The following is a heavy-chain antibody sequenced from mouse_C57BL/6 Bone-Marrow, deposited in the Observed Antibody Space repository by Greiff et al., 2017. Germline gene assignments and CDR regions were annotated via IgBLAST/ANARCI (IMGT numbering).Heavy chain of an antibody. V-gene: IGHV5-4*01. CDR3: ARLYYCSSACFAY. Sequence: EVHLVESGGGLVKPGGSLKLSCAASGFTFSSYAMSWVRQTPEKRLEWVATISDGGSYTYYPDTVKGRFPISRDNAKNNLFLQMSHLKSEDTAMYYCARLYYCSSACFAYWGQGTLVTVSA. J-gene: IGHJ3*01. D-gene: IGHD1-1*01. CDR2: ISDGGSYT. CDR1: GFTFSSYA.